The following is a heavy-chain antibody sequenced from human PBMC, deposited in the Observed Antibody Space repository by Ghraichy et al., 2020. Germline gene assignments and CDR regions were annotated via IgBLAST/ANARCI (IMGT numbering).Heavy chain of an antibody. CDR1: GFTFRNYA. CDR3: AKDYYGRYWNMRFDP. Sequence: GESLSISCAASGFTFRNYAMSWVRQAPGKGLEWVSAISNSGDSTYYADSVKGRFTISRDNSKNTLYLQMSSLRADDTAVYYCAKDYYGRYWNMRFDPWGQGTLVTVSS. CDR2: ISNSGDST. J-gene: IGHJ5*02. V-gene: IGHV3-23*01. D-gene: IGHD1-26*01.